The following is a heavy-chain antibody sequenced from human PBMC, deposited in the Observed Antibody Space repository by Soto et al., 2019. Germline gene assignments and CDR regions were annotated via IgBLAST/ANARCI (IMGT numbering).Heavy chain of an antibody. CDR2: INHSGST. J-gene: IGHJ5*02. Sequence: SETLSLTCAVYGGSFSGYYWSWIRQPPGKGLEWIGEINHSGSTNYNPSLKSRVTISVDTSKNQFSLKLSSVTAAGTAVYYCARSCRYSSSSTGWFDPWGQGTLVTVSS. CDR3: ARSCRYSSSSTGWFDP. CDR1: GGSFSGYY. V-gene: IGHV4-34*01. D-gene: IGHD6-6*01.